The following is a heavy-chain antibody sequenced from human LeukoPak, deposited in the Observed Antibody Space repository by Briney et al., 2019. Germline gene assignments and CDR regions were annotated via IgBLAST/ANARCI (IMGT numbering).Heavy chain of an antibody. D-gene: IGHD3-22*01. V-gene: IGHV4-39*07. CDR2: IYYSGRT. Sequence: SETLSLTCTVSGGSISSYYWGWIRQPPGKGLEWIGSIYYSGRTYYNPSLKSRVTISVDTSKNQFSLRLSSVTAADTAVYYCARDAYDSSGYSFDYWGQGTLVTVSS. J-gene: IGHJ4*02. CDR1: GGSISSYY. CDR3: ARDAYDSSGYSFDY.